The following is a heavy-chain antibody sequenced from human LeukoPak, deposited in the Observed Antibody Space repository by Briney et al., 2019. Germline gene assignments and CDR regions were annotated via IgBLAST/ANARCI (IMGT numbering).Heavy chain of an antibody. CDR2: IYYSGST. J-gene: IGHJ4*02. D-gene: IGHD3-22*01. Sequence: PSETLSLTCTVSGYSISSGYYWGWIRQPPGQGLEWIGTIYYSGSTYYNPSLKSRVTISVDTSKNQFSLKLSSVTAADTAVYYCARLDYYDSGGFDYWGQGTLVTVSS. V-gene: IGHV4-38-2*02. CDR1: GYSISSGYY. CDR3: ARLDYYDSGGFDY.